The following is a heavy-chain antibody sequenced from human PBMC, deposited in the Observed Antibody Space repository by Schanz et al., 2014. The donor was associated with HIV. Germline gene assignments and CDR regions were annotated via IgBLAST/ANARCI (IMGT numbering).Heavy chain of an antibody. D-gene: IGHD3-9*01. J-gene: IGHJ6*02. CDR3: ARSNYDILRARAYYYYYGLDV. CDR1: GYTFTSYD. Sequence: QVQLVQSGAEVKKPGASVKVSCKASGYTFTSYDINWVRQATGQGLEWMGWMNPNSGNTGYAQKFRDRVTMTTDTSTTTASMELRSLRSDDTAVYFCARSNYDILRARAYYYYYGLDVWGQGTTVTVSS. CDR2: MNPNSGNT. V-gene: IGHV1-8*01.